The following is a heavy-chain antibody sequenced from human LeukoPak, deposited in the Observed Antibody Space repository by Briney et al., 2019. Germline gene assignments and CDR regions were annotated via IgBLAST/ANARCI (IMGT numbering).Heavy chain of an antibody. Sequence: PGASLRLSCAAAGRIVSSNYMSWVRLEPRNGLEWVSVIFSGGSTYYADSVKGRFTISRDNSKNTLYLQMNSLRAEDTAVYYCARGGGNSEFDYWGQGTLVTVSS. V-gene: IGHV3-53*01. J-gene: IGHJ4*02. D-gene: IGHD4-23*01. CDR3: ARGGGNSEFDY. CDR2: IFSGGST. CDR1: GRIVSSNY.